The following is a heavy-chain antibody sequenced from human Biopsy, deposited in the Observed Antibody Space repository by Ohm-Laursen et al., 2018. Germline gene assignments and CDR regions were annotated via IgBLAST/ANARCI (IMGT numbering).Heavy chain of an antibody. CDR1: GGTFSNYG. J-gene: IGHJ1*01. V-gene: IGHV1-69*06. CDR3: AIKLTGYFHH. CDR2: NIPILGTG. D-gene: IGHD3-9*01. Sequence: ASVKVSCKAPGGTFSNYGANWVRQAPGQGLEWLGGNIPILGTGNYAQKFQDRVTVAADTSTSTATMELRSLRSDDTAVYYCAIKLTGYFHHWGQGTLVIVSS.